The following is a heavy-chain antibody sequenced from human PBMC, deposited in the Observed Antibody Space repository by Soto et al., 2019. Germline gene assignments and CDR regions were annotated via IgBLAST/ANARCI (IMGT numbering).Heavy chain of an antibody. CDR3: AREGAYYILSGYYSLDF. CDR2: ISPYNGNT. D-gene: IGHD3-9*01. J-gene: IGHJ4*02. V-gene: IGHV1-18*04. Sequence: GASVKVSCKASGYTFTSYGISWVRQAPGQGLEWMGWISPYNGNTNYAQKLQGRVTMTTDTSTSTAYMELRSLRSDDTAVYYCAREGAYYILSGYYSLDFWGQGTPVTVSS. CDR1: GYTFTSYG.